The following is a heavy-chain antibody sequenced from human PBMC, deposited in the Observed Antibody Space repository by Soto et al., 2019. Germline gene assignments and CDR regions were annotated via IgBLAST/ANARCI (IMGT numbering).Heavy chain of an antibody. CDR3: ARITYYDFWSGYSNSSPLYYYGMDV. D-gene: IGHD3-3*01. CDR1: GYSFTSYW. V-gene: IGHV5-10-1*01. J-gene: IGHJ6*02. Sequence: GESLKISCKGSGYSFTSYWISGVRQMPGKGLAWMGRIDPSDSYTNYSPSFQGHVTISADKSISTAYLQWSSLKASDTAMYYCARITYYDFWSGYSNSSPLYYYGMDVWGQGTTVTVSS. CDR2: IDPSDSYT.